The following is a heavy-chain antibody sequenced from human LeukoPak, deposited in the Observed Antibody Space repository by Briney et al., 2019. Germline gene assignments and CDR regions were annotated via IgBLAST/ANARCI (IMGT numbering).Heavy chain of an antibody. D-gene: IGHD3-22*01. CDR3: ARLYYDSSGYYQICYFDY. CDR1: GGSISSSSYY. Sequence: SETLSLTCTVSGGSISSSSYYWGWIRHPPGRGLEWIGRIYYSGSTYYHPSLKSRVPISVDTPQNQFSLNLSSVTAADTAVYYCARLYYDSSGYYQICYFDYWGQGTLVTVSS. V-gene: IGHV4-39*01. J-gene: IGHJ4*02. CDR2: IYYSGST.